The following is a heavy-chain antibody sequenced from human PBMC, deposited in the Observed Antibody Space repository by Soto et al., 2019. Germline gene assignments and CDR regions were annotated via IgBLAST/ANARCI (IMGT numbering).Heavy chain of an antibody. J-gene: IGHJ4*02. CDR1: GFTFSSYA. CDR3: AKDQSSSWYRGEIFDY. V-gene: IGHV3-23*01. D-gene: IGHD6-13*01. CDR2: ISGSGGST. Sequence: EVQLLESGGGLVQPGGSLRLSCAASGFTFSSYAMSWVRQAPGKGLEWVSAISGSGGSTYYADSVKGRFTISRDNSKKALYLQMNSLRAEDTGVYYCAKDQSSSWYRGEIFDYWGQGTLVTVSS.